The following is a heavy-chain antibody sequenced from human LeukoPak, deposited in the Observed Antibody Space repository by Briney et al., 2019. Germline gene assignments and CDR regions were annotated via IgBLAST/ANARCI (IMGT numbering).Heavy chain of an antibody. CDR3: AREGAHYYDSSGDNWFDP. J-gene: IGHJ5*02. CDR2: IRQDESER. D-gene: IGHD3-22*01. CDR1: GFSFSSYW. Sequence: GGSLRLSCEGSGFSFSSYWMTWVRQLPGKGPEWVANIRQDESERYFADSVKGRFTISRDNAKKSVYLHMSSLRAEDTALYYCAREGAHYYDSSGDNWFDPWGQGTLVTVSS. V-gene: IGHV3-7*01.